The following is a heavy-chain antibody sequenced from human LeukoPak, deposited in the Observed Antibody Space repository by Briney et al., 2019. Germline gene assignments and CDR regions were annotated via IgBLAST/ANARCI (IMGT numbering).Heavy chain of an antibody. V-gene: IGHV3-53*01. CDR3: ARGRYYFDY. J-gene: IGHJ4*02. Sequence: ETLSLTCAVSGGSISSSNWWSWVRQPPGKGLEWVSVIYSGGSTYYADSVKGRFTISRDNSKNTLYLQMNSLRAEDTAVYYCARGRYYFDYWGQGTLVTVSS. CDR1: GGSISSSNW. CDR2: IYSGGST.